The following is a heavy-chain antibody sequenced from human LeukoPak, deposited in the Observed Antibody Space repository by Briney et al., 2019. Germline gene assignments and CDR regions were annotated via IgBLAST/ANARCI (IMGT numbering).Heavy chain of an antibody. CDR2: ISSSSSTI. CDR1: GLTFSTYS. CDR3: AREYSSSSGKALDY. D-gene: IGHD6-6*01. Sequence: GGSLRLSCAASGLTFSTYSMNWVRQAPGKGLEWVSYISSSSSTIYYADSVKGRLTISRDNAKNSLHLQMNTLTDEDTAVYYCAREYSSSSGKALDYWGQGTLVTVSS. J-gene: IGHJ4*02. V-gene: IGHV3-48*02.